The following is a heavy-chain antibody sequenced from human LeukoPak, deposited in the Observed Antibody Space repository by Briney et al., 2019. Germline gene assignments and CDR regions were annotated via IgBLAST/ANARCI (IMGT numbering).Heavy chain of an antibody. J-gene: IGHJ4*02. CDR1: GFTFRSYG. Sequence: TGGSLRLSCAASGFTFRSYGMHWVRQAPGKGLEWVAVISYDVSNKYYADSVKGRFTITRDNSKNSLYLQMNSLRVEDTAVYYCAKDLTMYYDYVCGNYRYSGCDFWGQGTLVTVSS. CDR2: ISYDVSNK. CDR3: AKDLTMYYDYVCGNYRYSGCDF. D-gene: IGHD3-16*02. V-gene: IGHV3-30*18.